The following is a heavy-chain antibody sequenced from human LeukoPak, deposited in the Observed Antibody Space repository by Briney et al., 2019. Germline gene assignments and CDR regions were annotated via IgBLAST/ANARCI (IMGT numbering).Heavy chain of an antibody. Sequence: ASVKVSCKASGYTFINYAVHWVRQAPGQRLEWMGWINADNSNTLYSQNFQGRVTITRDTSASTAYMELNSLRSEDTAVYYCARGGSGPFYFDYWGQGTLVTVSA. V-gene: IGHV1-3*01. D-gene: IGHD6-19*01. CDR2: INADNSNT. CDR3: ARGGSGPFYFDY. CDR1: GYTFINYA. J-gene: IGHJ4*02.